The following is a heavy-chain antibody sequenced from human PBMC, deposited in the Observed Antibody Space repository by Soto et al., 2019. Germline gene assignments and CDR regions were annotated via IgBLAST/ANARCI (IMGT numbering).Heavy chain of an antibody. CDR2: IPYDGSNK. Sequence: QVQLVESGGGVVQPGRSLRLSCAASGFTFSSYGMHWVRQAPGKGLEWVAVIPYDGSNKYYAASVTGRFTSARDNYKNTLHLQMNGLRAEDTAVYYCAKGPVDRGYYDFWRGNWYFDLWGRGTLVTVSS. CDR1: GFTFSSYG. J-gene: IGHJ2*01. CDR3: AKGPVDRGYYDFWRGNWYFDL. V-gene: IGHV3-30*18. D-gene: IGHD3-3*01.